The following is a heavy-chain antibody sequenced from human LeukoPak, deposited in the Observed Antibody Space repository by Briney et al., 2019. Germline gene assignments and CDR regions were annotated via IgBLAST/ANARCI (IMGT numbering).Heavy chain of an antibody. CDR3: AREASGWASGAFDI. D-gene: IGHD6-19*01. Sequence: SETLSLTCAVYGGSFSGYYWSWIRQPPGKGLEWIGETNHSGSTNYNPSLKSRVTISVDTSKNQFSLKLSSVTAADTAVYYCAREASGWASGAFDIWGQGTMVTVSS. CDR1: GGSFSGYY. CDR2: TNHSGST. V-gene: IGHV4-34*01. J-gene: IGHJ3*02.